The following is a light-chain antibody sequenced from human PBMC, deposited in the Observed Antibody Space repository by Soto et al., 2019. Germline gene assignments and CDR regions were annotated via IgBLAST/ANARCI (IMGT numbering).Light chain of an antibody. V-gene: IGKV3-15*01. J-gene: IGKJ1*01. CDR3: QQYSSWPRT. CDR2: NAS. CDR1: QHISSS. Sequence: EIVMTQSPVTLSVSPGERGTLSCRASQHISSSLAWYQQSPGQAPRLLFHNASTRAAGIPARFSGSGSGADFTLTIISLQSEDFRVYYCQQYSSWPRTFGQGTKVELK.